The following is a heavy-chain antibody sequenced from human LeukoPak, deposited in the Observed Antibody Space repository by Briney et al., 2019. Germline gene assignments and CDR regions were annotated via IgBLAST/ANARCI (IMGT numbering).Heavy chain of an antibody. CDR2: ISGYNGNT. V-gene: IGHV1-18*01. J-gene: IGHJ6*02. D-gene: IGHD3-10*01. Sequence: ASVKVSCKASGYTFISYGINWVRQAPGQGLEWMGWISGYNGNTNYAQNLQGRVTMTRDTSTSTAHMELRSLRSDDTAVYYCARELGGAGSYFFPYYGMDVWGQGTTVTVSS. CDR1: GYTFISYG. CDR3: ARELGGAGSYFFPYYGMDV.